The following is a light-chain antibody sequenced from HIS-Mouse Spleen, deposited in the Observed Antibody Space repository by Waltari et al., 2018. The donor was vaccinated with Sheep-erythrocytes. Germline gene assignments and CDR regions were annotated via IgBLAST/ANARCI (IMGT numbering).Light chain of an antibody. J-gene: IGKJ4*01. CDR2: GAS. V-gene: IGKV3-20*01. CDR3: QQYGSSPLT. CDR1: QSLSSSY. Sequence: EIVLTQSPGTLFSSPGERATISCRASQSLSSSYLACYQQKPGQAPRLLIYGASSRATGIPDRFSGSGSGTDFTLTISRLEPEDFAVYYCQQYGSSPLTFGGGTKVEIK.